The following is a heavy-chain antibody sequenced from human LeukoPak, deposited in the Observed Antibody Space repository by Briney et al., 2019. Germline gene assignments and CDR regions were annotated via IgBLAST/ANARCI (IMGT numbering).Heavy chain of an antibody. V-gene: IGHV3-48*03. CDR2: ISSTGGDI. Sequence: GGSLRLSCAGSGFIFSNYEMNWVRQAPGKGLEWVSYISSTGGDIYYADSVKGRFTISRDNAEKSVYLQMNGLRADDTAVYFCASAQGGVILPDYFHHWGQGTLVTVSS. CDR3: ASAQGGVILPDYFHH. CDR1: GFIFSNYE. J-gene: IGHJ1*01. D-gene: IGHD3-16*02.